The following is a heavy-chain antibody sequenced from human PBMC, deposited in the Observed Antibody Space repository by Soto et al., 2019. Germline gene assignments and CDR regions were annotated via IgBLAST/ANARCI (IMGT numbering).Heavy chain of an antibody. CDR1: GYSFTSYW. CDR2: IDPSDSYT. CDR3: ARQRAVTAFDS. J-gene: IGHJ4*02. Sequence: PRESLKISCKGSGYSFTSYWINWVRQMPGKGLEWMGRIDPSDSYTNYSPSFQGHVTISTDKSISTAYLQWSSLKASDTAMYYCARQRAVTAFDSWGQGALVTVSS. D-gene: IGHD2-15*01. V-gene: IGHV5-10-1*01.